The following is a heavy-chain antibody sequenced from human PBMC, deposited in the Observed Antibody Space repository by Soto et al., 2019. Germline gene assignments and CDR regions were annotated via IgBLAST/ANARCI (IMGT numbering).Heavy chain of an antibody. CDR2: ISAYNGNT. CDR1: GYTFTSYG. V-gene: IGHV1-18*01. D-gene: IGHD3-22*01. J-gene: IGHJ4*02. Sequence: ASVKVSCKASGYTFTSYGISWVRQAPGQGLEWMGWISAYNGNTNYAQKLQGRVTMTTDTSTSTAYMELRSLRSDDTAVYYCARSYYDSSGYYYLFSLYYWGQGTLVTVSS. CDR3: ARSYYDSSGYYYLFSLYY.